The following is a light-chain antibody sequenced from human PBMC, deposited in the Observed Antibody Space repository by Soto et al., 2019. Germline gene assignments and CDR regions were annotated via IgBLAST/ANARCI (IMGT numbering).Light chain of an antibody. Sequence: DIVLTQSPGSLSLSPGQRATLSCRASQSVTNDYLAWYQQKFGQAPRLLIRSASRRATDIPDRFSGSGSGTDFTLTIIRLEAEDSAIYFCQQYGQSPRTFGQGTKLEIK. J-gene: IGKJ2*01. V-gene: IGKV3-20*01. CDR1: QSVTNDY. CDR3: QQYGQSPRT. CDR2: SAS.